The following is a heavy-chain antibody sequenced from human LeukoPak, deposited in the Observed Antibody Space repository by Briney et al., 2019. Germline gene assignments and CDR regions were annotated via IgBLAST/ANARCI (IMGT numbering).Heavy chain of an antibody. CDR2: ISYDGSNK. D-gene: IGHD3-10*01. V-gene: IGHV3-30-3*01. Sequence: GGSLRLSCAASGFTFSSYAMHWVRQAPGKGLEWVAVISYDGSNKYYADSVKGRFTISRDNSKNTLYLQMNSLRAEDTAVYHCAREDYGSGSNAFDIWGQGTMVTVPS. CDR1: GFTFSSYA. CDR3: AREDYGSGSNAFDI. J-gene: IGHJ3*02.